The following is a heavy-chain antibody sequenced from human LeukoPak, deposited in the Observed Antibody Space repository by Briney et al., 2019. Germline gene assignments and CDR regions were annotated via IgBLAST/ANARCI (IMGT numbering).Heavy chain of an antibody. CDR2: ITTDGSGA. CDR1: GFAFRNYD. J-gene: IGHJ1*01. D-gene: IGHD3-10*01. V-gene: IGHV3-23*01. CDR3: AKGVLGAGSLLEYFQH. Sequence: GRSLRLSCAASGFAFRNYDMIWVRQAPGRGLAWVSGITTDGSGAYYADSVKGRFTVSRDNSKNTVFLQMNSLRGEDAAIYYCAKGVLGAGSLLEYFQHWGQGTLVTVSS.